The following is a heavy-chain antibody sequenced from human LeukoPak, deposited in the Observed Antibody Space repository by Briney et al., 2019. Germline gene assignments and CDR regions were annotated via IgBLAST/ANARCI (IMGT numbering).Heavy chain of an antibody. CDR3: ARGVYIAAAQYGY. D-gene: IGHD6-13*01. CDR1: GGSISSYY. J-gene: IGHJ4*02. CDR2: IYYSETT. Sequence: SETLSLTCTVSGGSISSYYWSRIRQPPGKGLEWIGYIYYSETTNYNPSLKSRLTISVDTSKNQFALKLSSVTAADTAVDYCARGVYIAAAQYGYWGQGTLVTVSS. V-gene: IGHV4-59*01.